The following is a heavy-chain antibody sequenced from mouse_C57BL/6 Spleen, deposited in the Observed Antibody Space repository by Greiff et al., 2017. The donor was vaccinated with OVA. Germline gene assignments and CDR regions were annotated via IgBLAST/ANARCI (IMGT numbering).Heavy chain of an antibody. CDR2: ISSGSSTI. CDR1: GFTFSDYG. V-gene: IGHV5-17*01. J-gene: IGHJ3*01. CDR3: ARPQLRLRWFAY. D-gene: IGHD3-2*02. Sequence: EVKLVESGGGLVKPGGSLKLSCAASGFTFSDYGMHWVRQAPEKGLEWVAYISSGSSTIYYADTVKGRFTISRDNAKNTLFLQMTSLRSEDTAMYYCARPQLRLRWFAYWGQGTLVTVSA.